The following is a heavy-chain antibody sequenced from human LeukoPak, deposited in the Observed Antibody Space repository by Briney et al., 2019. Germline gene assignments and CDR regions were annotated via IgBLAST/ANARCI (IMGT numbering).Heavy chain of an antibody. CDR1: GGSISSGGYS. V-gene: IGHV4-30-4*07. J-gene: IGHJ4*02. CDR3: AKSNGYGLIDY. D-gene: IGHD5-12*01. CDR2: IYYSGST. Sequence: PSETLSLTCAVSGGSISSGGYSWSWIRQPPGKGLEWFGYIYYSGSTYYNPSLKSRVTISVDTSKNQFSLKLSSVTAADTAMYYCAKSNGYGLIDYWGQGTLVTVSS.